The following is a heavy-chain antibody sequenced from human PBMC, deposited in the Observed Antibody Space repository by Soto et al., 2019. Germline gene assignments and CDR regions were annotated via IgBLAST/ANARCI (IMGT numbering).Heavy chain of an antibody. D-gene: IGHD2-15*01. V-gene: IGHV2-5*02. CDR3: AHYGGKYAFDI. CDR2: IYWDDDK. Sequence: QITLKESGPTLVKPTQTLTLTCTFSGFSLSTSGVGVGWIRQPPGKALEWLALIYWDDDKRYSPSLKSRLTITKDTSKNQVVLTMTNMDPMDTATHYCAHYGGKYAFDIWGQGTMVTVSS. CDR1: GFSLSTSGVG. J-gene: IGHJ3*02.